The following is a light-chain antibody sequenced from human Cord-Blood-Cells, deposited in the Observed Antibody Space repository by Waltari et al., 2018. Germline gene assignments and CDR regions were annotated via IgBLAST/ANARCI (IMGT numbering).Light chain of an antibody. CDR3: SSYTSSSTLV. CDR2: DVS. Sequence: QSALTQPASVSGSPGQSITISCTGTSSDVGGYNYLYWYQQHPGKAPKPMIYDVSNRPSGVSNRFSGSKSGNTASLTISGLQAEDEADYYCSSYTSSSTLVFGTGTKVTVL. J-gene: IGLJ1*01. CDR1: SSDVGGYNY. V-gene: IGLV2-14*01.